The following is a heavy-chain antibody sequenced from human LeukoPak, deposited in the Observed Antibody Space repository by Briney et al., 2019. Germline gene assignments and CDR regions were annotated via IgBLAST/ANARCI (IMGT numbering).Heavy chain of an antibody. CDR3: AREGLGELTLDY. CDR1: GYTFTSYG. D-gene: IGHD3-16*01. CDR2: ISTYNGDT. J-gene: IGHJ4*02. V-gene: IGHV1-18*01. Sequence: GASVTVSCKASGYTFTSYGISWVRQAPGQGLEWMGWISTYNGDTNYAQKLQGRVTMTTDTSTNTAYMELRSLRSDDTAVYYCAREGLGELTLDYWGQGTLVTVSS.